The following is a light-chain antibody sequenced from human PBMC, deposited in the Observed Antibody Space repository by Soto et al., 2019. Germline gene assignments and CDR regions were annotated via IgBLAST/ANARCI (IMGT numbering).Light chain of an antibody. J-gene: IGKJ5*01. CDR1: QIISSN. Sequence: EIVMTQSPATLALSPGERATLSCRASQIISSNLTWFQHKPGQAPRLLIYGASTRATGVPARFSGSGSGTEFTLTISSLQSEDFAVYYCQQYNNWPPITFGQGTRLEIK. V-gene: IGKV3-15*01. CDR2: GAS. CDR3: QQYNNWPPIT.